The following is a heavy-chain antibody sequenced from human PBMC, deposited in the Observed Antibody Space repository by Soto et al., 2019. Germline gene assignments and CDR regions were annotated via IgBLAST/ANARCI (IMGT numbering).Heavy chain of an antibody. CDR2: IYYSGST. D-gene: IGHD4-17*01. CDR1: GGSISSYY. V-gene: IGHV4-59*01. J-gene: IGHJ6*02. Sequence: SETLSLTCTVSGGSISSYYWSWIRQPPGKGLEWIGYIYYSGSTNYNPSLKSRVTISVDTSKNQFSLKLSSVTAADTAVYYCARKKRATVNYYYYYGMDVWGQGTTVTVSS. CDR3: ARKKRATVNYYYYYGMDV.